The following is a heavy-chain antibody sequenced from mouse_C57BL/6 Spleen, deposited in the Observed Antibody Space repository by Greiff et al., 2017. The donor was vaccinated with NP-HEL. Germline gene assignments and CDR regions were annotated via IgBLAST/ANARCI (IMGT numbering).Heavy chain of an antibody. CDR2: ISTGGGST. V-gene: IGHV5-12*01. D-gene: IGHD2-4*01. CDR3: ARQEGYYEAWFAY. CDR1: GFTFSDYY. J-gene: IGHJ3*01. Sequence: EVQRVESGGGLVQPGGSLKLSCAASGFTFSDYYMYWVRQTPEKRLEWVAYISTGGGSTYYPDTVKGRFTISRDNAKNTLYLQMSRLKSEDTAMYYCARQEGYYEAWFAYWGQGTLVTVSA.